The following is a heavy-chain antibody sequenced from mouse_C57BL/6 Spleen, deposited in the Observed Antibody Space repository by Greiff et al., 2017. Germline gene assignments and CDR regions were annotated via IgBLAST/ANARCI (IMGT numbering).Heavy chain of an antibody. Sequence: EVQLQQSGPELVKPGASVKIPCKASGYTFTDYNMDWVKQSHGKSLEWIGDINPNNGGTIYNQKFKGKATLTVDKSSSTAYMELRSLTSEDTAVYYCARSLSYGSSYWYFDVWGTGTTVTVSS. CDR3: ARSLSYGSSYWYFDV. J-gene: IGHJ1*03. D-gene: IGHD1-1*01. CDR1: GYTFTDYN. CDR2: INPNNGGT. V-gene: IGHV1-18*01.